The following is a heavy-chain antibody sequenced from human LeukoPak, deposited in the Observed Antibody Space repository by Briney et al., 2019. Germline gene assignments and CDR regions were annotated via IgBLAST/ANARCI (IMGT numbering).Heavy chain of an antibody. D-gene: IGHD6-25*01. CDR3: AKNSGYSWQYFFDY. CDR2: IWFDGSNK. CDR1: GFTFSTYG. J-gene: IGHJ4*02. Sequence: GSLRLSCAASGFTFSTYGMHWVRQAPGKGLEWVAVIWFDGSNKYYSDSVRGRFTISRDNSKNTLYLQMNSLRAEDAAVYFCAKNSGYSWQYFFDYWGQGTLVTVSS. V-gene: IGHV3-33*06.